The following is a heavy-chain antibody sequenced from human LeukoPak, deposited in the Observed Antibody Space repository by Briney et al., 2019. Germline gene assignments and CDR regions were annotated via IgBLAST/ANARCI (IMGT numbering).Heavy chain of an antibody. CDR2: IQYDASNK. CDR3: AKDRAYTYGYPRLDY. J-gene: IGHJ4*02. D-gene: IGHD5-18*01. V-gene: IGHV3-30*02. Sequence: GGSLRLSCATSGFTFSGHGMHWVRQAPGKGLEWVAFIQYDASNKYYADSVKGRFTISRDNSKNTLYLQMNSLRAEDTAVYYCAKDRAYTYGYPRLDYWGQGTLVTVSS. CDR1: GFTFSGHG.